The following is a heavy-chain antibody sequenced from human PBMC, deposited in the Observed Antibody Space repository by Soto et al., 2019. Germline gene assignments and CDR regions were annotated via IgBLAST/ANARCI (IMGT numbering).Heavy chain of an antibody. CDR1: GFTFSSYA. CDR3: AKDRSGSYWFDP. V-gene: IGHV3-23*01. CDR2: ISGSGGST. Sequence: GGSLRLSCAASGFTFSSYAMSWVRQAPGKGLEWVSAISGSGGSTYYADSVKGRFIISRDNSKNTLYLQMNSLRAEDTAVYYCAKDRSGSYWFDPWGQGTLVTVSS. D-gene: IGHD1-26*01. J-gene: IGHJ5*02.